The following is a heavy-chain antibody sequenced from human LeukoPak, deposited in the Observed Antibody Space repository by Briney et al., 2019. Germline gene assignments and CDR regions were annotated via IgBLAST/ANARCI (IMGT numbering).Heavy chain of an antibody. D-gene: IGHD1-1*01. J-gene: IGHJ4*01. CDR3: VNNWNLDN. Sequence: LSLTCTVSGGSISSGDYYWSWVRQAPGKGLEWVSTIRNTGDSTYYADSVKGRFTVSRDNSKNTLYLQMNSLRAEDTAVYYCVNNWNLDNWGQGTLVTVSS. CDR2: IRNTGDST. V-gene: IGHV3-23*01. CDR1: GGSISSGDYY.